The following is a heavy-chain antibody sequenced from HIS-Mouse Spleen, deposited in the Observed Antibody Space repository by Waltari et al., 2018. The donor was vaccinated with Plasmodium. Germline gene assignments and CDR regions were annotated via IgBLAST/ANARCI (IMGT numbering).Heavy chain of an antibody. D-gene: IGHD6-13*01. J-gene: IGHJ2*01. CDR3: ASSWYWYFDL. CDR2: IKQDGSEK. CDR1: GFNFSSYW. V-gene: IGHV3-7*01. Sequence: EVQLVESGGGLVQSGGSLRLSCAAPGFNFSSYWMSWVRQAPGKGLEWVANIKQDGSEKYYVDSVKGRFTISRDNAKNSLYLQMNSLRAEDTAVYYCASSWYWYFDLWGRGTLVTVSS.